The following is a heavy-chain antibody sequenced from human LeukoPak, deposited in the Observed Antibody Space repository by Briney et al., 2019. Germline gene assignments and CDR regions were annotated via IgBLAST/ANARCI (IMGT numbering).Heavy chain of an antibody. J-gene: IGHJ3*02. CDR1: GGSISSYY. D-gene: IGHD4-17*01. CDR3: ARDGVDYGDYDRVEAFDI. V-gene: IGHV4-59*01. CDR2: IYYSGST. Sequence: PSETLSLTCTVSGGSISSYYWSWIRQPPGKGLEWIGYIYYSGSTNYNPSLKSRVTRSVDTSKNQFSLKLSSVTAADTAVYYCARDGVDYGDYDRVEAFDIWGQGTMVTVSS.